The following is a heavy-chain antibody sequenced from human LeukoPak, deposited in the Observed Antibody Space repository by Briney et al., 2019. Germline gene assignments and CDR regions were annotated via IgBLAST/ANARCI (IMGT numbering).Heavy chain of an antibody. CDR1: GFTFSNYW. Sequence: GGSLRLSCAASGFTFSNYWVHWVRQAPGKGLVWVSRINRDGSTTKYADSVKGRFTVSRDNAKNTLNLQMNSLRAEDTAVYYCARDRKSGESSEIDFWGQGTLVTVSS. J-gene: IGHJ4*02. CDR3: ARDRKSGESSEIDF. V-gene: IGHV3-74*03. CDR2: INRDGSTT. D-gene: IGHD3-10*01.